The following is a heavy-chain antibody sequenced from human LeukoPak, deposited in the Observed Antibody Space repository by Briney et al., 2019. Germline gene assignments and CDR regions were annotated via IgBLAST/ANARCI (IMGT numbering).Heavy chain of an antibody. CDR2: ISGSGGST. CDR1: GFTFSSYA. J-gene: IGHJ4*02. CDR3: AKDVSYDSSGYYPPGGYFDY. Sequence: PGRSLRLSCAASGFTFSSYAMSWVRQAPGKGLEWVSAISGSGGSTYYADSVKGRFTISRDNSKNTLYLKMNSLRAEDTAVYYCAKDVSYDSSGYYPPGGYFDYWGQGTLVTVSS. V-gene: IGHV3-23*01. D-gene: IGHD3-22*01.